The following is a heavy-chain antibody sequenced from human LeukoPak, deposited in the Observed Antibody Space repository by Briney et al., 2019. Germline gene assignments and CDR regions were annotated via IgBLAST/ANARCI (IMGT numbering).Heavy chain of an antibody. V-gene: IGHV1-69*13. Sequence: AASVKVSCKASGYTFTSYYMHWVRQAPGQGLEWMGGIIPIFGTANYAQKFQGRVTITADESTSTAYMEPSSLRSEDTAVYYCARDQGYRYGYGDFDYWGQGTLVTVSS. CDR3: ARDQGYRYGYGDFDY. J-gene: IGHJ4*02. CDR2: IIPIFGTA. CDR1: GYTFTSYY. D-gene: IGHD5-18*01.